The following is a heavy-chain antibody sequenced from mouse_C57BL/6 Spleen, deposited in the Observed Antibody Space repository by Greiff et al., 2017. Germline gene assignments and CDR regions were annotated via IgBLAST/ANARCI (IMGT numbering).Heavy chain of an antibody. V-gene: IGHV1-69*01. CDR2: IDPSDSYT. CDR3: ASGGDYDGGDAMDY. D-gene: IGHD2-4*01. CDR1: GYTFTSYW. Sequence: QVQLQQPGAELVMPGASVKLSCKASGYTFTSYWMHWVKQRPGQGLEWIGEIDPSDSYTNYNQKFKGKSTLTVDKSSSTAYMQLSSLTSEDSAVYYCASGGDYDGGDAMDYWGQGTSVTVSS. J-gene: IGHJ4*01.